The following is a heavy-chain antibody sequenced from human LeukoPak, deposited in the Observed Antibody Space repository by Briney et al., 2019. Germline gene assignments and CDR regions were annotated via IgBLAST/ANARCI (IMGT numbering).Heavy chain of an antibody. V-gene: IGHV4-39*01. J-gene: IGHJ4*02. D-gene: IGHD1-1*01. Sequence: SETLSLTCNVSGGSISSSSYYWGWIRQPPGKGLEWIGSIYYSGSTYYNPSLESRVSISVDTSKNQFSLKVTSATAADTAVYYCASDNWESYVPFDYWGQGTLVTVSS. CDR3: ASDNWESYVPFDY. CDR2: IYYSGST. CDR1: GGSISSSSYY.